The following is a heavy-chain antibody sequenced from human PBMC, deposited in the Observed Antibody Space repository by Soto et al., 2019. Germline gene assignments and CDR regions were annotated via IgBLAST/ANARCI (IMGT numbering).Heavy chain of an antibody. D-gene: IGHD6-19*01. CDR3: ASEQAVAGYFVY. Sequence: ASLKVSCKASGYTFTIYYMHWVRQAPGQGLEWMGIINPSGGSTSYAQKFQGRVTMTRDTSTSTVYMELSSLRSEDTAVYYCASEQAVAGYFVYWGQGTLVTVSS. V-gene: IGHV1-46*03. CDR2: INPSGGST. J-gene: IGHJ4*02. CDR1: GYTFTIYY.